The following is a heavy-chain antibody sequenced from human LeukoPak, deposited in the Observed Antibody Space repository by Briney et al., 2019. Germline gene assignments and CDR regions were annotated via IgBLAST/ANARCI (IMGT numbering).Heavy chain of an antibody. CDR2: ISSSSSYI. Sequence: GGTLRLSCAASGFTFSSYGMSWVRQAPGKGLEWVSSISSSSSYIYYADSVKGRFTISRDNAKNSLYLQMNSLRAEDTAVYYCASDDYGGNPDYWGQGTLVTVSS. CDR1: GFTFSSYG. J-gene: IGHJ4*02. D-gene: IGHD4-23*01. V-gene: IGHV3-21*01. CDR3: ASDDYGGNPDY.